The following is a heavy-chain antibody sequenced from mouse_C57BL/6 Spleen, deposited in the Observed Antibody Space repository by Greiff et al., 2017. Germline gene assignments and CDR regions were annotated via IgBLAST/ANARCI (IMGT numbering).Heavy chain of an antibody. D-gene: IGHD1-1*01. J-gene: IGHJ1*03. CDR3: AREGITTGGYFDV. CDR2: INPYNGDT. CDR1: GYSFTGYF. Sequence: VQLKESGPELVKPGDSVKISCKASGYSFTGYFMNWVMQSHGKSLEWIGRINPYNGDTFYNQKFKGKATLTVDKSSSTAHMELRSLTSEDSAVYYCAREGITTGGYFDVWGTGTTVTVSS. V-gene: IGHV1-20*01.